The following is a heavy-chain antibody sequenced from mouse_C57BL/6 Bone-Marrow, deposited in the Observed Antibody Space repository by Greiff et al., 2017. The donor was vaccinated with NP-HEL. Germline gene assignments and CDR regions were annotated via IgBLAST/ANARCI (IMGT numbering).Heavy chain of an antibody. V-gene: IGHV5-4*01. J-gene: IGHJ2*01. D-gene: IGHD3-3*01. CDR1: GFTFSSYA. CDR2: ISDGGSYT. Sequence: EVHLVESGGGLVKPGGSLKLSCAASGFTFSSYAMSWVRQTPEKRLEWVATISDGGSYTYYPDNVKGRFTISRDNAKNNLYLQMSHLKSEDTAMYYCARGAGGRDFDYWGQGTTLTVSS. CDR3: ARGAGGRDFDY.